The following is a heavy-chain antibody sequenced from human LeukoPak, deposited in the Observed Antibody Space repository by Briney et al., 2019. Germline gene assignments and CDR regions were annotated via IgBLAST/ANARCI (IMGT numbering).Heavy chain of an antibody. D-gene: IGHD6-19*01. CDR1: GYSFSSYW. J-gene: IGHJ5*02. V-gene: IGHV5-51*01. CDR3: ARHVSGIAVAGTVWWFDP. Sequence: GESLKISCKGFGYSFSSYWIGWVRQMPGKGLEWMGIIYPGDSDTRYSPSFQGQVTISADKSISTAYLQRSSLKASDTAMYYCARHVSGIAVAGTVWWFDPWGQGTLVTVSS. CDR2: IYPGDSDT.